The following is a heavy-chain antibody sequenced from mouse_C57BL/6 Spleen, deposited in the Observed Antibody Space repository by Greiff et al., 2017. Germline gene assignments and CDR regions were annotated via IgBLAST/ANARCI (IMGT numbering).Heavy chain of an antibody. CDR1: GYTFTDYY. CDR3: ARGEQLRLRGAMDY. CDR2: IYPGSGNT. V-gene: IGHV1-76*01. Sequence: VQLQESGAELVRPGASVKLSCKASGYTFTDYYINWVKQRPGQGLEWIARIYPGSGNTYYNEKFKGKATLTAEKSSSTAYMQLSSLTSEDSAVYVCARGEQLRLRGAMDYWGQGTSVTVSS. J-gene: IGHJ4*01. D-gene: IGHD3-2*02.